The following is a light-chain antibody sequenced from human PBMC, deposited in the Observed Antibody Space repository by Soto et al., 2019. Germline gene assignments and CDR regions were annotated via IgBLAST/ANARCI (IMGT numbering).Light chain of an antibody. Sequence: EIVFTQSPATLSLSPGERATLSCRASQSVSTYLGWYQQKPGQAPRLLIYDASNRATGIPARFSGSGSGTDFTLTISSLEPEDFAVYYCQQRSNWITFGQGTRLEIK. CDR3: QQRSNWIT. V-gene: IGKV3-11*01. J-gene: IGKJ5*01. CDR2: DAS. CDR1: QSVSTY.